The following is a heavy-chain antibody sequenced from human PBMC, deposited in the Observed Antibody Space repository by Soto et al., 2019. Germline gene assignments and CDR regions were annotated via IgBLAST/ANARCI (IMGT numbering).Heavy chain of an antibody. CDR2: IHSGGST. Sequence: EVQLVESGGGLIQPGGSLRLSCAASGFTVSSNYMSWVRQAPGKGLEWVSVIHSGGSTYYADSVKGRFTIPRDNSKNTLYLQMNSLRAADTAVYYCARFSVTMKGFDYWGQGTLVTVSS. J-gene: IGHJ4*02. CDR3: ARFSVTMKGFDY. CDR1: GFTVSSNY. V-gene: IGHV3-53*01. D-gene: IGHD2-2*01.